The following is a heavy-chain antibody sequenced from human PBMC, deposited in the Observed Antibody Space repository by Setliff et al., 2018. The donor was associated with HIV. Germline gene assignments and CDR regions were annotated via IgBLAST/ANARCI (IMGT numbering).Heavy chain of an antibody. V-gene: IGHV3-48*03. CDR1: GFTFRNYK. Sequence: PGGSLRLSCAASGFTFRNYKFNWVRQAPGKGLEWVSHISSSGSTIYYADSVKGRFTISRDNSKNTLYLQMNSLRTDDTAIYYCAKDKYYDILTGYFTDWGQGTLVTVSS. J-gene: IGHJ4*02. D-gene: IGHD3-9*01. CDR3: AKDKYYDILTGYFTD. CDR2: ISSSGSTI.